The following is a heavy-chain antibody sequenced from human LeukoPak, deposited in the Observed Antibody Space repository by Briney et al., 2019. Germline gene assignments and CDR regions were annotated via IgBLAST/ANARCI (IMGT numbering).Heavy chain of an antibody. Sequence: ASVKVSCKASGYTFTSYGISWVRQAPGQGLEWMGWISAYNSNTNYAQKLQGRVTMTTDTSTSTAYMELRSLRSDDTAVYYCARDNARQWLVRRRANWFDPWGQGTLVTVSS. D-gene: IGHD6-19*01. CDR2: ISAYNSNT. CDR3: ARDNARQWLVRRRANWFDP. V-gene: IGHV1-18*01. J-gene: IGHJ5*02. CDR1: GYTFTSYG.